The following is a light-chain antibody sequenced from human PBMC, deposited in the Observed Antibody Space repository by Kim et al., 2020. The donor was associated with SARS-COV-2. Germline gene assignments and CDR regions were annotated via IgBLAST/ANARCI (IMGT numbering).Light chain of an antibody. CDR1: QDIIKW. CDR2: AAS. J-gene: IGKJ1*01. CDR3: QQANSFPRT. V-gene: IGKV1D-12*01. Sequence: ASVGDRVTITGRASQDIIKWLAWYQQKPGKAPKLLIYAASSLQSGVPSRFSGSGSGTDFTLTISSLQAEDFATYYCQQANSFPRTFGQGTKVDIK.